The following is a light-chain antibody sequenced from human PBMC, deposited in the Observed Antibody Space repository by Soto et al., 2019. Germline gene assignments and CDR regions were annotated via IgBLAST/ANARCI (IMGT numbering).Light chain of an antibody. J-gene: IGKJ5*01. V-gene: IGKV1-39*01. CDR3: QQSYRAVT. CDR2: AAS. Sequence: DIHITHSPSSLSSSVVYIIIITCRASQSVSSYLNLYQQKPGKAPRLLIYAASHLQTGVPSRFRGTGSATHFTLTISSLQPEDFATYYCQQSYRAVTFGQGTRLEIK. CDR1: QSVSSY.